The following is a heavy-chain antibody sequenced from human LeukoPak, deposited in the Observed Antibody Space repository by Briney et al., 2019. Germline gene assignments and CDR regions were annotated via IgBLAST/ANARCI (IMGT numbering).Heavy chain of an antibody. CDR1: GFTFSSYA. D-gene: IGHD3-22*01. Sequence: PGGSLRLSCAASGFTFSSYAMSWVRQAPGKGLEWVSAISGSGGSTYYADSVKGRFTISRDNAKNSLYLQMNSLRAEDTAVYYCARADSSGYYSYWGQGTLVTVSS. CDR3: ARADSSGYYSY. V-gene: IGHV3-23*01. CDR2: ISGSGGST. J-gene: IGHJ4*02.